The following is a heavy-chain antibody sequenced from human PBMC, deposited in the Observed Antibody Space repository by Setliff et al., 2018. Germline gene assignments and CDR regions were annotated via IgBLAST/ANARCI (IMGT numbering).Heavy chain of an antibody. CDR3: AKGQGQYYDSSGYYGRVLDY. D-gene: IGHD3-22*01. J-gene: IGHJ4*02. CDR1: GFTFNAYA. CDR2: ITFGSLSR. V-gene: IGHV3-23*01. Sequence: PGESLKISCAASGFTFNAYAMSWVRQAPGKGLEWVSAITFGSLSRYYADSVKGRFTISRDNSKNTLFPEMNSLRTEDTAVYYCAKGQGQYYDSSGYYGRVLDYWGQGTLVTVSS.